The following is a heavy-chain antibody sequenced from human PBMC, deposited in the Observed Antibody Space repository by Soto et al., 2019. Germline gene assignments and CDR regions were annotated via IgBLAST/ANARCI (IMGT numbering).Heavy chain of an antibody. D-gene: IGHD3-10*01. J-gene: IGHJ4*02. CDR1: GGSISNFY. Sequence: SETLALTCTVSGGSISNFYWSWIRQPPGKGLEWIGYIYYSGTTSYNPSLNSRVTISVDTSKNQFSLKLNSVTAADTAVYYCARESYYGSGATVVGYWGLGTLVTVSS. CDR3: ARESYYGSGATVVGY. V-gene: IGHV4-59*01. CDR2: IYYSGTT.